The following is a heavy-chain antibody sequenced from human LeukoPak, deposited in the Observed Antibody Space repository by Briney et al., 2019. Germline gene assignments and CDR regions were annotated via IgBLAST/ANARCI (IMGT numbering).Heavy chain of an antibody. CDR2: ISGSRSNT. CDR1: GFTFTNYA. D-gene: IGHD1-1*01. J-gene: IGHJ4*02. Sequence: GGSLRLSCAASGFTFTNYAMSWVRQAPGKGLEWVSVISGSRSNTDYADSVKGRFTISRDNSKNTLSLQMNSLRAEDTAIYYCAKLVGTGTIPTDYWGQGTLVTVSS. CDR3: AKLVGTGTIPTDY. V-gene: IGHV3-23*01.